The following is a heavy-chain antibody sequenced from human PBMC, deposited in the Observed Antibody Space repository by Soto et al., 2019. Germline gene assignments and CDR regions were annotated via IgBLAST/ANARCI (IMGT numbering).Heavy chain of an antibody. J-gene: IGHJ5*02. Sequence: GSVKVSGKAAGYTFTSYYMHCVVQSAGQGLEWMGIINPSGGSTSYAQKFQGRVTMTRDTSTSTVYMELSSLRSEDTAVYYCAREFLEWLSNWFDPWGQGTLVTVSS. CDR1: GYTFTSYY. V-gene: IGHV1-46*01. CDR2: INPSGGST. CDR3: AREFLEWLSNWFDP. D-gene: IGHD3-3*01.